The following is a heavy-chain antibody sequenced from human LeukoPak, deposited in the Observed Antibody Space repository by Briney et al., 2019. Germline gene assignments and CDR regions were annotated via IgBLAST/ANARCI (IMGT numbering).Heavy chain of an antibody. J-gene: IGHJ6*02. CDR3: ARYGYSSSWYSHQKYYYGMDV. Sequence: SQTLSLTCAISGDSVSSNSAAWNWIRQSPSRGLEWLGRTYYRSKLYNDYAVSVKSRITINPDTSKNQFSLQLNSVTPEDTAVYYCARYGYSSSWYSHQKYYYGMDVWGQGTTVTVSS. CDR1: GDSVSSNSAA. D-gene: IGHD6-13*01. V-gene: IGHV6-1*01. CDR2: TYYRSKLYN.